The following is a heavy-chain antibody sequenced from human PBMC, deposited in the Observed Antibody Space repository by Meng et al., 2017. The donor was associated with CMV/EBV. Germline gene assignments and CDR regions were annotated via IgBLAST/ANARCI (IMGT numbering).Heavy chain of an antibody. Sequence: GESLKISCAASGFTFSSYSMNWVRQAPGKGPEWVSSISSSSSFIYYADSVKGRFTISRDNAKNSLYLQMNSLRAEDTAVYYCARTRYYDFWSGYYYLDYWGQGTLVTVSS. D-gene: IGHD3-3*01. J-gene: IGHJ4*02. V-gene: IGHV3-21*01. CDR3: ARTRYYDFWSGYYYLDY. CDR2: ISSSSSFI. CDR1: GFTFSSYS.